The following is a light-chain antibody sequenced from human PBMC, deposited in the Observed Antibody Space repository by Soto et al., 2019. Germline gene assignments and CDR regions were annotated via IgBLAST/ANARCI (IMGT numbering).Light chain of an antibody. Sequence: PSAVGLPVKSITISCIASSGDVATYALVSWYQQHPGKAPKLMIYGVGKRPSGVPDRFSGSKSGNTASLTVSGLQAEDEADYFCSSYAGNKHYVFGTGTKVTVL. V-gene: IGLV2-8*01. J-gene: IGLJ1*01. CDR1: SGDVATYAL. CDR3: SSYAGNKHYV. CDR2: GVG.